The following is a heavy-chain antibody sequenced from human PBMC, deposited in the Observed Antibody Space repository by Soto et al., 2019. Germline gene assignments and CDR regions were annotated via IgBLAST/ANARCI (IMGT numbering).Heavy chain of an antibody. J-gene: IGHJ4*02. CDR3: DSLCVDYGDYGVLDY. Sequence: PSETLSLTCTVSGGSISSSDYYWSWIRHPPGKGLVWTGYIYYSGSTYYNPSLKSRVTISVDTSKNQFSRKLSSVTAADTAVYYCDSLCVDYGDYGVLDYWGKGTLVTVSS. V-gene: IGHV4-30-4*01. D-gene: IGHD4-17*01. CDR2: IYYSGST. CDR1: GGSISSSDYY.